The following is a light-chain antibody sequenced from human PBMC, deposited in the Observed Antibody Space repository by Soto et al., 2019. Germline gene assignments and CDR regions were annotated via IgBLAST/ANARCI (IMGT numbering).Light chain of an antibody. CDR2: DVS. Sequence: QSALTQPASVSGSPGQSITISCTGTSSDVCGYNYVSWYQQHPGKAPKFMIYDVSNRPSGVSNRFSGSKSGNTASLTISGLQAEDEADYYCCSYTTSNTRQIVFGTVTKVTVL. V-gene: IGLV2-14*01. CDR3: CSYTTSNTRQIV. J-gene: IGLJ1*01. CDR1: SSDVCGYNY.